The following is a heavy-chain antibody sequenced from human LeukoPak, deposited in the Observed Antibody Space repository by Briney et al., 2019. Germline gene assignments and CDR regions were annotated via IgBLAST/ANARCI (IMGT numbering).Heavy chain of an antibody. CDR2: IHSGGST. CDR1: GFTVSSNS. D-gene: IGHD5-18*01. V-gene: IGHV3-53*01. J-gene: IGHJ2*01. Sequence: GGSLRLSCAASGFTVSSNSMSWVRQAPGRGLEWVSVIHSGGSTFYADSVKGRFTISRDSFKNTLSLQMNSLRGEDTAVYFCARGRRADTAMDYWYFDLWGRGTLVTVSS. CDR3: ARGRRADTAMDYWYFDL.